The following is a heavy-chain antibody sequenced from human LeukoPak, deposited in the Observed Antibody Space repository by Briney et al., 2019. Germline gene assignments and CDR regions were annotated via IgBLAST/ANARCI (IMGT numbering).Heavy chain of an antibody. CDR1: GGTFSSYA. Sequence: ASVKVSCKASGGTFSSYAISWVRQAPGQGLEWMGGIIPIFGTANYAQKFQVRVTITADKSTSTAYMELSSLRSEDTAVYYCARGGLWVTMVRGAPYGMDVWGKGTTVTVSS. CDR2: IIPIFGTA. CDR3: ARGGLWVTMVRGAPYGMDV. V-gene: IGHV1-69*06. D-gene: IGHD3-10*01. J-gene: IGHJ6*04.